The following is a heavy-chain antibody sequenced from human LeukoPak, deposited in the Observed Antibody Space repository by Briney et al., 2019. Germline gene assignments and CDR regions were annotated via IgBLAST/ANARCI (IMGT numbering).Heavy chain of an antibody. V-gene: IGHV4-4*02. D-gene: IGHD3-10*01. CDR2: IYHSGGT. Sequence: SETLSLTCAVSGRSISSSNWWSWVRQPPGQGLEWIGEIYHSGGTNYNPSLKSRVTISVDKSKNQFSLKLSSVTAADTAVYYCARIPVGGTMVRGVRDWGQGTLVTVSS. CDR1: GRSISSSNW. CDR3: ARIPVGGTMVRGVRD. J-gene: IGHJ4*02.